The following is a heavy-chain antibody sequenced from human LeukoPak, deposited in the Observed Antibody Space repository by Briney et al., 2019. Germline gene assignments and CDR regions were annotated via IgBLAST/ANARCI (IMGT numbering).Heavy chain of an antibody. CDR1: GYTFTGYY. CDR2: INPNSGGT. CDR3: ARVAYGNNATPFDH. J-gene: IGHJ4*02. D-gene: IGHD4-11*01. V-gene: IGHV1-2*06. Sequence: ASVKVSCKASGYTFTGYYIHWVRQAPGQGPEWMGRINPNSGGTDSAQKFQGRVTMTRDTSITTAYMELSRLTSDDTAVYYCARVAYGNNATPFDHWGQGTLVIVSS.